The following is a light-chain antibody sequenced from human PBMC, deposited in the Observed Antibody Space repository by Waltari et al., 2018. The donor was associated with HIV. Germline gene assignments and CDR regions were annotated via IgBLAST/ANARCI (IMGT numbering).Light chain of an antibody. Sequence: SALTQPAPVSGSPGQSITIPCTGTRSDSGGFKSVYWDQQSPDKAPKLIVDDSGDRPSGVSNLLSGSKSGNTASLAVSGVQAEDGADYCCSSAIANVNIDVFGGGTKLTVL. J-gene: IGLJ2*01. CDR2: DSG. V-gene: IGLV2-14*03. CDR1: RSDSGGFKS. CDR3: SSAIANVNIDV.